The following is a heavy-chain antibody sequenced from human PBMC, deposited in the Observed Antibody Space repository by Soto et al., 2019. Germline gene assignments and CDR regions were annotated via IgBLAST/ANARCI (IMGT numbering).Heavy chain of an antibody. V-gene: IGHV4-59*01. D-gene: IGHD2-2*01. CDR1: GGSISSYY. Sequence: QVQLQESGPGLVKPSETLSLTCTVSGGSISSYYWSWIRQPPGKGLEWIGYIYYSGSTNYNPSLKSRVTISVDTSKNQFSLKLSSVTAADTAVYYCAGHCSSTSCYYYYYYYMDVWGKGTTVTVSS. CDR2: IYYSGST. CDR3: AGHCSSTSCYYYYYYYMDV. J-gene: IGHJ6*03.